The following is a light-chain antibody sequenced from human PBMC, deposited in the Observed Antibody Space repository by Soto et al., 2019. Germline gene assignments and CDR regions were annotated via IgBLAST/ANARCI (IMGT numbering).Light chain of an antibody. CDR2: GAS. Sequence: TVLSPSLATLSLTPEEAATLSCSASQSVSSTFLAWYQHKPGRPPRLLIYGASSRATDIPDRFSGGGSGTDFTLTIIRLEPEDFAVYYCQQYGSSPWTFGQGTKVDI. CDR3: QQYGSSPWT. J-gene: IGKJ1*01. V-gene: IGKV3-20*01. CDR1: QSVSSTF.